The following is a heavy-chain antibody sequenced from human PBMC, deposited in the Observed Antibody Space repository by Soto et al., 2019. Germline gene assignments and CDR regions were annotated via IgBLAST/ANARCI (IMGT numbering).Heavy chain of an antibody. D-gene: IGHD3-3*02. V-gene: IGHV1-69*12. CDR1: GGTFSTSD. J-gene: IGHJ6*02. CDR3: ARDKDRQQLGGNYYYMLDV. Sequence: QVQLVQSGAEVKKPGSSVKVSCKSSGGTFSTSDISWVRQAPGQGLEWVGGSMPVFPTPDYAQKFQGRVTITADESTTTTYLELTGLRADDTAVYYCARDKDRQQLGGNYYYMLDVWGQGTAITVSS. CDR2: SMPVFPTP.